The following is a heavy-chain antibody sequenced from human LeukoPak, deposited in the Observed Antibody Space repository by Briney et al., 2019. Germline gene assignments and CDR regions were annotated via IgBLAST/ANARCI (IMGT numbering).Heavy chain of an antibody. J-gene: IGHJ4*02. CDR3: AKGREIPCFDY. CDR2: INQDGSAR. CDR1: GFTFSSYW. V-gene: IGHV3-7*03. D-gene: IGHD5-24*01. Sequence: GGSLRLSCAASGFTFSSYWMIWVRQAPGKGLEWVANINQDGSARYSVDSVKGRFTISRDNSKNTLYLQMNSLRAEDTAVYYCAKGREIPCFDYWGQGTLVTVSS.